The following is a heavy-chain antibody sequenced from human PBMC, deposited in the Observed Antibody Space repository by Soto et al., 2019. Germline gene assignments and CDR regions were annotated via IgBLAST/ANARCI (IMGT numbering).Heavy chain of an antibody. CDR2: IYYSGST. Sequence: NPSETLSLTCTVSCGSISSSSYYWGWIRQPPGKGLEWIGSIYYSGSTYYNPSLRSRVAISVDRSNNQVSLKVTSVTAADTAVYYCARGDTRLGEFSHDYWGQGTLVTVSS. CDR1: CGSISSSSYY. J-gene: IGHJ4*02. V-gene: IGHV4-39*07. CDR3: ARGDTRLGEFSHDY. D-gene: IGHD3-16*02.